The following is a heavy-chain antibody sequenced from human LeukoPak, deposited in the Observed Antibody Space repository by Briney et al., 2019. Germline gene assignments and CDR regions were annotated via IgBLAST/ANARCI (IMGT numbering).Heavy chain of an antibody. CDR1: GFTLSDYW. CDR2: IKQDGSEK. Sequence: GGSLRLSCAASGFTLSDYWMSWVRQAPGKGLEWVANIKQDGSEKYYVDSVKGRFTISRDNAKNSLYLQMNSLRAEDTAVYYCARDIRAFGGPTSRWYFDLWGRGTLVTVSS. V-gene: IGHV3-7*01. J-gene: IGHJ2*01. CDR3: ARDIRAFGGPTSRWYFDL. D-gene: IGHD3-16*01.